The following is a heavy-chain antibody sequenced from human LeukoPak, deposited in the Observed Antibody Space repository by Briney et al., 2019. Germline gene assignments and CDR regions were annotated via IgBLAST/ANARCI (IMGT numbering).Heavy chain of an antibody. CDR1: GFTFSSYS. CDR3: ARTPGYCSGGSCYYYFDY. V-gene: IGHV3-21*01. J-gene: IGHJ4*02. Sequence: PGGPLRLSCAASGFTFSSYSMNWVRQAPGKGLEWVSSISSTSTYIYYADSVKGRFTISRDNAKNSLYLQMNSLRVEDTAVYYCARTPGYCSGGSCYYYFDYWGQGTLVTVSS. CDR2: ISSTSTYI. D-gene: IGHD2-15*01.